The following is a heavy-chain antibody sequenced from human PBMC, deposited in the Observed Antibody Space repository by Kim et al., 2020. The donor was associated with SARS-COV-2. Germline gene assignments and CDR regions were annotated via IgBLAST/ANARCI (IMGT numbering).Heavy chain of an antibody. D-gene: IGHD2-15*01. CDR3: ARVGGNHLDWFDP. CDR2: IYYSGST. CDR1: GGSISSYY. Sequence: SETLSLTCTVSGGSISSYYWGWIRQPPGKGLEWIGYIYYSGSTNYNPSLKSRVTISVDTSKNQFSLKLSSVTAADTAVYYCARVGGNHLDWFDPWGQGTLVTVSS. V-gene: IGHV4-59*01. J-gene: IGHJ5*02.